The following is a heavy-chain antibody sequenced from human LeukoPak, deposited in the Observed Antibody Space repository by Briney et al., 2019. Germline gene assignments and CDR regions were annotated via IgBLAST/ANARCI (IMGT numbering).Heavy chain of an antibody. V-gene: IGHV1-3*01. J-gene: IGHJ4*02. Sequence: KFQGRVTITRDTSASTAYMELSSLRSEDTAVYYCVRDSDDYYWALDFWGQGTPVTVSS. D-gene: IGHD3-10*01. CDR3: VRDSDDYYWALDF.